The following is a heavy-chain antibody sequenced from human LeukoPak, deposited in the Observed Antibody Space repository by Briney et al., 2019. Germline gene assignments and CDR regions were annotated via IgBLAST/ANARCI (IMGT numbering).Heavy chain of an antibody. CDR2: INPNSGGT. Sequence: ASVKVSCKASGYTFTGYYMHWVRQAPGQGLEWMGWINPNSGGTKYAQKFQGRVTMTRDTSISTAYMELSRLRSDDTAVYYCARTVTTRADFDYWGQGTLVTVSS. CDR3: ARTVTTRADFDY. V-gene: IGHV1-2*02. D-gene: IGHD4-17*01. J-gene: IGHJ4*02. CDR1: GYTFTGYY.